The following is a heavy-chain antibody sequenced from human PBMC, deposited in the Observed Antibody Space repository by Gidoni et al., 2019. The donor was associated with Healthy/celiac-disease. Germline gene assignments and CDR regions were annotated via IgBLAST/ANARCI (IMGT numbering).Heavy chain of an antibody. CDR1: GFTFDAYG. CDR3: ARDRHSSSWYYFDY. CDR2: INWDGCST. V-gene: IGHV3-20*01. Sequence: EVQLVESGGGGVRPGGSLRLSCAASGFTFDAYGMSWVRQAPGKGLDWVSCINWDGCSTGYADSVKGRFTISRDNAKNSLYLQMNRLRAEDTALYHCARDRHSSSWYYFDYWGQGTLVTVSS. J-gene: IGHJ4*02. D-gene: IGHD6-13*01.